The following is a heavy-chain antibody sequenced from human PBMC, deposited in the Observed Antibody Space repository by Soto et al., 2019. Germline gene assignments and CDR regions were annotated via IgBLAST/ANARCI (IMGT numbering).Heavy chain of an antibody. J-gene: IGHJ4*02. D-gene: IGHD6-13*01. CDR2: IYYSGST. CDR1: GGCINRGCYY. Sequence: ILSLTCTVCGGCINRGCYYGSWIRQHPGKGLEWIGYIYYSGSTYYNPSLKSRVTISVDTSKNQFSLKLSSVTAADTAVYYCARGRYSSSWFGRYFDYWGQRTLVTVSS. V-gene: IGHV4-31*03. CDR3: ARGRYSSSWFGRYFDY.